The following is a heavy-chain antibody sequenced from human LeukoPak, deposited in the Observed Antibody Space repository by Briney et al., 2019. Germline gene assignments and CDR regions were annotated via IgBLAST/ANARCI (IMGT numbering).Heavy chain of an antibody. CDR3: AAYYYDSGTSSRGGFDY. CDR1: GFTFSSYV. CDR2: IGSDGRTT. Sequence: GGSLRLSCAASGFTFSSYVMSWVRQAPGKGLVWVSVIGSDGRTTSYADSVKGRFTTSRDNSKNTVYLKMDSLRPEDTAVYCCAAYYYDSGTSSRGGFDYWGQGAQVTVSS. J-gene: IGHJ4*02. D-gene: IGHD3-10*01. V-gene: IGHV3-23*01.